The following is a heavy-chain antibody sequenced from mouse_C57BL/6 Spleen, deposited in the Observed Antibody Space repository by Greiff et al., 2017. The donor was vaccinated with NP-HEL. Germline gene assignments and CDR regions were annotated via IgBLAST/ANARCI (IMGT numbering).Heavy chain of an antibody. V-gene: IGHV1-69*01. CDR2: IDPSDSYT. CDR3: ARVMRAMDY. Sequence: VQLQQSGAELVMPGASVKLSCKASGYTFTSYWMHWVKQRPGQGLEWIGEIDPSDSYTNYNQKFKGKSTLTVDKSSSTAYMQLSSLTSEDSAVYYCARVMRAMDYWGQRTSVTVSS. CDR1: GYTFTSYW. J-gene: IGHJ4*01.